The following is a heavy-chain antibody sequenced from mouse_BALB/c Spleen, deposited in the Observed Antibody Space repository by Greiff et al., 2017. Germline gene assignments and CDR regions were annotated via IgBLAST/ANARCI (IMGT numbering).Heavy chain of an antibody. V-gene: IGHV5-6-5*01. D-gene: IGHD2-1*01. CDR2: ISSGGST. Sequence: VKLVESGGGLVKPGGSLKLSCAASGFTFSSYAMSWVRPTPEKRLEWVASISSGGSTYYPDSVKGRFTIARDNARNILYLQMSSLRSEDTAMYYCAREGGNYVDYAMDYWGQGTSGTVSS. J-gene: IGHJ4*01. CDR3: AREGGNYVDYAMDY. CDR1: GFTFSSYA.